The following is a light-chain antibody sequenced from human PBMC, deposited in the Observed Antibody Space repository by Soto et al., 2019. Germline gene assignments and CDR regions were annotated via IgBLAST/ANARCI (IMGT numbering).Light chain of an antibody. Sequence: IVVTQSPLSLPVTPGEPASISCRSGQSLLHSNGKTFLAWYLQKPGQSPQILSYLGSNRASGVPDRIRGSGSGTDFTLKISRVEAEDVGVYYCMQGLETPYTFGQGTKLEIK. CDR2: LGS. CDR3: MQGLETPYT. CDR1: QSLLHSNGKTF. J-gene: IGKJ2*01. V-gene: IGKV2-28*01.